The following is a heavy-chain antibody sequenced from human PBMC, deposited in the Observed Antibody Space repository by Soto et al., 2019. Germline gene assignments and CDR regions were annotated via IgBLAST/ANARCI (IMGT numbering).Heavy chain of an antibody. V-gene: IGHV3-33*01. Sequence: GGSLRLSCAASGFTFSSYGMHWVRQAPGKGLEWVAVIWYDGSNKYYADSVKGRFTISRDNSKDTLYLQMNSLRAEDTAVYYCARAGPCGGDCYSDYWGQGTLVTVSS. D-gene: IGHD2-21*02. CDR1: GFTFSSYG. CDR2: IWYDGSNK. CDR3: ARAGPCGGDCYSDY. J-gene: IGHJ4*02.